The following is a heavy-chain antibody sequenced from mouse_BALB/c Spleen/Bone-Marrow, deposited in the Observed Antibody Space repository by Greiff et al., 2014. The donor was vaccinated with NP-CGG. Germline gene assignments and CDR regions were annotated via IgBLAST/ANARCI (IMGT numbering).Heavy chain of an antibody. Sequence: QVQLQQSGPGLVAPSQSLSITCTVSGFSLTSYGVHWVRQPPGKGLEWLGAIWAGGSTNYNSAPMSRLSITKDNSKSQVFLEMDSLQTDDTAMYYCARVFTTATWGFAYWGQGTLVTVSA. V-gene: IGHV2-9*02. CDR3: ARVFTTATWGFAY. J-gene: IGHJ3*01. D-gene: IGHD1-2*01. CDR1: GFSLTSYG. CDR2: IWAGGST.